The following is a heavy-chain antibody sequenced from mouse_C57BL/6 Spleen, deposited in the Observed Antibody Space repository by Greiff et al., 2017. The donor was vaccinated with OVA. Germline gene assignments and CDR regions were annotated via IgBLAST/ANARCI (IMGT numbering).Heavy chain of an antibody. J-gene: IGHJ2*01. CDR3: ANEMGRDYFDY. CDR2: INPSNGGT. Sequence: QVQLQQPGTELVKPGASVKLSCKASGYTFTSYWMHWVKQRPGQGLEWIGNINPSNGGTNYNEKFKGKATLTVNKSSSTAYMELRSLTSEDSAVYYCANEMGRDYFDYWGQGTTLTVSS. D-gene: IGHD4-1*01. V-gene: IGHV1-53*01. CDR1: GYTFTSYW.